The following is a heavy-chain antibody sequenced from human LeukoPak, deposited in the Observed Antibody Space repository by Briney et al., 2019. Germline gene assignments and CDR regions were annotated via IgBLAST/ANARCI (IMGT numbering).Heavy chain of an antibody. J-gene: IGHJ4*02. D-gene: IGHD3-16*01. V-gene: IGHV4-4*07. CDR3: ARVATPDVRSPLDF. CDR1: GGSITGFF. CDR2: IFSRGGA. Sequence: PSETLSLTCAVSGGSITGFFWTWIRQPAGGGLQYIGRIFSRGGANYNPSLQSRVAMSVATSQNLFSLKLTSVTAADTAVYFCARVATPDVRSPLDFWGQGILVTVSS.